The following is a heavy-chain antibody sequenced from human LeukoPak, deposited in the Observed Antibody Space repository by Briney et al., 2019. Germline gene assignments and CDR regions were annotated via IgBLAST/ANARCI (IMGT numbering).Heavy chain of an antibody. CDR1: GDYFSSHY. V-gene: IGHV4-59*11. Sequence: SETLSLTCAVSGDYFSSHYWTWIRQSPGTGLEWIGYISHIGRTNYNPSLKSRVTISIDTSKNQFSLKLRSVTAADTAVYYCARDLVTVTKGFDIWGQGTMVSVSS. D-gene: IGHD4-17*01. J-gene: IGHJ3*02. CDR3: ARDLVTVTKGFDI. CDR2: ISHIGRT.